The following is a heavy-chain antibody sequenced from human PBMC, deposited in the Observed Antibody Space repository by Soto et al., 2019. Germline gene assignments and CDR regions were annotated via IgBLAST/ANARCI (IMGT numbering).Heavy chain of an antibody. V-gene: IGHV4-39*01. CDR1: GGSISSSSYY. CDR3: ARRTRRLVKDAFDI. Sequence: LSLTCTVSGGSISSSSYYWGWIRQPPGKGLEWIGSIYYSGSTYYNPSLKSRVTISVDTSKNQFSLKLSSVTAADTAVYYCARRTRRLVKDAFDIWGQGTMVTVSS. J-gene: IGHJ3*02. D-gene: IGHD3-9*01. CDR2: IYYSGST.